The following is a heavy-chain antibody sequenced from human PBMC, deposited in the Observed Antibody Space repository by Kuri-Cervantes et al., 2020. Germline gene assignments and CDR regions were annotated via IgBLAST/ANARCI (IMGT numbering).Heavy chain of an antibody. CDR1: GFTFSNAW. CDR3: TTGRKWVLLKRADPYWYFDL. D-gene: IGHD1-26*01. V-gene: IGHV3-15*01. CDR2: IKSKTDGGTA. J-gene: IGHJ2*01. Sequence: GESLKIFCAASGFTFSNAWMSWVRQAPGKGLEWVGRIKSKTDGGTADYAAPVKGRFTISRDDSKNTLYLQMNSLKTEDTAVYYCTTGRKWVLLKRADPYWYFDLWGRGTLVTVSS.